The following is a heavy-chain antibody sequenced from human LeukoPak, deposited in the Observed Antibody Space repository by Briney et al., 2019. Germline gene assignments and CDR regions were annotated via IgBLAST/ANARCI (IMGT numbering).Heavy chain of an antibody. V-gene: IGHV3-7*01. Sequence: GGSLRLSCVASGFPFSSYWMTWVRQTPGKGLEWVANINQDGSKKSYVDSVRGRFTISRDSAKNSLYLQMNSLRAEDTAVYYCARDRLAYCGGDCQTEYFQHWGQGTLVTVSS. D-gene: IGHD2-21*02. CDR1: GFPFSSYW. J-gene: IGHJ1*01. CDR3: ARDRLAYCGGDCQTEYFQH. CDR2: INQDGSKK.